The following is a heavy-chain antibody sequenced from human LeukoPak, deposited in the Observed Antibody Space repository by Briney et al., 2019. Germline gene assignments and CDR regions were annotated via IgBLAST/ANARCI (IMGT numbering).Heavy chain of an antibody. CDR3: ARRRITIFGEFIDY. V-gene: IGHV4-34*01. CDR2: INHSGST. CDR1: GGSFSGYY. D-gene: IGHD3-3*01. Sequence: PSETLSLSCAVYGGSFSGYYWSWIRQPPGKGLEWVGEINHSGSTNYNPSLKSRVTISVDTSKNQFSLKLSSVTAADTAVYYCARRRITIFGEFIDYWGQGTLVTVSS. J-gene: IGHJ4*02.